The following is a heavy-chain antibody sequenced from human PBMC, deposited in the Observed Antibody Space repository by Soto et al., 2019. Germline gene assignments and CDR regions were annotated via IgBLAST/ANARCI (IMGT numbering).Heavy chain of an antibody. Sequence: GASVKVSCKASGGTFSSYAISWVRQAPGQGLEWMGGIIPIFGTANYAQKFQGRVTITADESTSTAYMELSSLRSEDTAVYYCASIPYYYDSSGSAVKYFQHWGQGTLVSVSS. V-gene: IGHV1-69*13. CDR2: IIPIFGTA. D-gene: IGHD3-22*01. J-gene: IGHJ1*01. CDR1: GGTFSSYA. CDR3: ASIPYYYDSSGSAVKYFQH.